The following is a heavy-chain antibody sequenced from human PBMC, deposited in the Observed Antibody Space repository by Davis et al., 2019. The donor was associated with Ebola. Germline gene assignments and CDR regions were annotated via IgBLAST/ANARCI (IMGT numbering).Heavy chain of an antibody. CDR2: IFYSGST. CDR3: ARRKAAAGLVDY. V-gene: IGHV4-28*01. D-gene: IGHD6-13*01. Sequence: SETLSLTCAVSGYSIINSNWWGWIRQPPGKGLEWIGYIFYSGSTYYNPSLKSRVTMSVDTSKNQFSLKLSSVSAADTAVYYCARRKAAAGLVDYWGQGTLVTVSS. CDR1: GYSIINSNW. J-gene: IGHJ4*02.